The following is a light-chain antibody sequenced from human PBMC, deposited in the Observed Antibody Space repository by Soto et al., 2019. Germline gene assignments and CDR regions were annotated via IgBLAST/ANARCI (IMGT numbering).Light chain of an antibody. J-gene: IGKJ1*01. CDR1: QSISSW. V-gene: IGKV1-5*01. CDR3: QQYNMPAWT. Sequence: DIQMTQSPSTLSASVGDRVTITCRASQSISSWLAWYQQKPGKAPKLLIYDASSLESGVPSRFSGSGSGTEFTLTISSLQPDDFATSYCQQYNMPAWTFGQGTKVDI. CDR2: DAS.